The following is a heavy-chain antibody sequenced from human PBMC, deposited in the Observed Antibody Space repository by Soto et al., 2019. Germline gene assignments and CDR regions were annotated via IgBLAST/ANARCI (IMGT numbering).Heavy chain of an antibody. J-gene: IGHJ4*02. CDR2: INPYGGSA. D-gene: IGHD3-10*01. CDR1: EYTFANHF. Sequence: QVVLVQSGAEVKRPGDSVTVSCKAPEYTFANHFMHWVRQAPGQGLEWMGIINPYGGSATYTQKFQGRVTVTRDTSTSTLYLVLSSLTSADTAVYYCAREGSYYFDSRIDYWGQGTLVTVSS. CDR3: AREGSYYFDSRIDY. V-gene: IGHV1-46*01.